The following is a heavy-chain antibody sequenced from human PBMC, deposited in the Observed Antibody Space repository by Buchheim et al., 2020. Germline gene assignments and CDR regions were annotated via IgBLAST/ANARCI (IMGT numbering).Heavy chain of an antibody. V-gene: IGHV3-23*04. D-gene: IGHD3-3*01. Sequence: EVQLVESGGGLVQPGGSLRLSCAASGFTFSSYAMSWVRQAPGKGLEWVSAISGSGGSTYYADSVKGRFTISRDNSMNTLYLKMNSLRAEDTAVYYCAKAAQLRFLEWLLGYFQHWGQGTL. CDR2: ISGSGGST. J-gene: IGHJ1*01. CDR3: AKAAQLRFLEWLLGYFQH. CDR1: GFTFSSYA.